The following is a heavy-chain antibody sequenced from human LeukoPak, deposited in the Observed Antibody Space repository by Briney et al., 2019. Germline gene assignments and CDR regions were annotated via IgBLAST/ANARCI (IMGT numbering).Heavy chain of an antibody. Sequence: ASVKVSCKASGYTFTSYDINWVRQATGQGLVWMGWMNPNSGNTGYAQKFQGRVTMTRNTSISTAYMELSSLRSEDTAVYYCARGHYDFWSGYYNHWFDPWGQGTLVTVSS. CDR3: ARGHYDFWSGYYNHWFDP. V-gene: IGHV1-8*01. J-gene: IGHJ5*02. CDR2: MNPNSGNT. CDR1: GYTFTSYD. D-gene: IGHD3-3*01.